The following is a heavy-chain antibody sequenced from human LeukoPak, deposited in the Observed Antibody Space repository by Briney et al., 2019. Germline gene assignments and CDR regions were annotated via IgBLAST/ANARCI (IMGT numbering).Heavy chain of an antibody. V-gene: IGHV3-23*01. Sequence: GGSLRLSCAASGFTFSSYAMSWVRQAPGKGLEWVSVISGSGGSTYSADSVKGRFTISRHNSKNTLYLQMSSLRAEDTAVYFCARSAARLRYYYAMDVWGQGTTVTVCS. CDR2: ISGSGGST. CDR1: GFTFSSYA. CDR3: ARSAARLRYYYAMDV. J-gene: IGHJ6*02. D-gene: IGHD6-6*01.